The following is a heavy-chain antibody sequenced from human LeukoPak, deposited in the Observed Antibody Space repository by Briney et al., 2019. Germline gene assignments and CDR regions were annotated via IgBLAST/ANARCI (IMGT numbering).Heavy chain of an antibody. V-gene: IGHV4-34*01. Sequence: GSLRLSCAASGFTFSSNGMSWVRQPPGKGLEWIGEINHSGSTNYNPSLKSRVTISVDTSKNQFSLKLSSVTAADTAVYYCARGNPPYSSPFDYWGQGTLVTVSS. CDR1: GFTFSSNG. J-gene: IGHJ4*02. CDR3: ARGNPPYSSPFDY. CDR2: INHSGST. D-gene: IGHD6-19*01.